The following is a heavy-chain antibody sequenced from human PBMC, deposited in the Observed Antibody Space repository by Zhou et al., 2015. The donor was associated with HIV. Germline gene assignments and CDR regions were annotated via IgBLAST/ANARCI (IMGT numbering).Heavy chain of an antibody. CDR1: GYTFTSYD. V-gene: IGHV1-8*01. J-gene: IGHJ5*02. CDR3: ARGRGGYDILTWLPGARDNWFRPR. CDR2: MNPNSGNT. D-gene: IGHD3-9*01. Sequence: QVQLVQSGAEVKKPGASVKVSCKASGYTFTSYDINWVRQATGQGLEWMGWMNPNSGNTGYAQKFQGRVTMTRNTSISTAYMELSSLRSEDTAVYYCARGRGGYDILTWLPGARDNWFRPRGAREPLVHRLL.